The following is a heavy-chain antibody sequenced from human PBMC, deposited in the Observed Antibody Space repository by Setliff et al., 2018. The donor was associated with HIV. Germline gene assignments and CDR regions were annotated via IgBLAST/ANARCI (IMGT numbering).Heavy chain of an antibody. CDR1: GGSFSGHY. D-gene: IGHD3-10*01. CDR3: ATYADRESNRFDP. CDR2: IYYSGST. Sequence: SETLSLTCAVYGGSFSGHYWSWIRQPPGKGLEWIGSIYYSGSTYYNPSLKSRVTISVDTSKNQFSLKLSSVTAADTAVYYCATYADRESNRFDPWGQGILVTVPS. V-gene: IGHV4-34*01. J-gene: IGHJ5*02.